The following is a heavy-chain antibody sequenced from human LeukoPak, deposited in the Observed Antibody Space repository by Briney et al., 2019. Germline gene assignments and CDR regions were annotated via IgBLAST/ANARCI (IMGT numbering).Heavy chain of an antibody. CDR2: IIPIFGTA. Sequence: SVKVSCKASGGTFSSYAISWVRQAPGQGLEWMGGIIPIFGTANYAQKFQGRVTITADESTSTAYMELSSLRSEDTAVYYCARDLRGLQGSDPWGQGTLVTVSP. J-gene: IGHJ5*02. V-gene: IGHV1-69*13. CDR1: GGTFSSYA. D-gene: IGHD4-11*01. CDR3: ARDLRGLQGSDP.